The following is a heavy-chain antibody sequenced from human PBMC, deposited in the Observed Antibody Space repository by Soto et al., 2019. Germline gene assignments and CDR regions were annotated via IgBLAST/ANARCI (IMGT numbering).Heavy chain of an antibody. V-gene: IGHV4-59*01. J-gene: IGHJ6*02. Sequence: SETLSLTFTVSGGSISSYYWSWIRQPPGKGLEWIGYIYYSGSTNYNPSLKSRVTISVDTSKNQFSLNLNSVTAADTAVYYCAREGNSSWSGDYGMDVWGQGTTFSVSS. CDR3: AREGNSSWSGDYGMDV. CDR2: IYYSGST. CDR1: GGSISSYY. D-gene: IGHD6-13*01.